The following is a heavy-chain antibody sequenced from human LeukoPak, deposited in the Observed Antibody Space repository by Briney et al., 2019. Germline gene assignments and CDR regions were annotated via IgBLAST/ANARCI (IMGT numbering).Heavy chain of an antibody. Sequence: GGSLRLSCAASGFTFSSYAMSWVRQAPGKGLEWVSAISGSGGSTYYADSVKGRFTISRDNSKNTLYLQMNSLRAEDTAVYYCARVRPYDYVWGSYRPNDFWGQGTLVTVSS. J-gene: IGHJ4*02. V-gene: IGHV3-23*01. CDR2: ISGSGGST. CDR1: GFTFSSYA. D-gene: IGHD3-16*02. CDR3: ARVRPYDYVWGSYRPNDF.